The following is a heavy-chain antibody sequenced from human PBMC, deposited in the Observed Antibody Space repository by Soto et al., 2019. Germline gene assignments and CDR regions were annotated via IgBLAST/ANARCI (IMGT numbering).Heavy chain of an antibody. CDR2: ISSSSSTI. Sequence: PGGSLRLSCAASGFTFSSYSMNWVRQAPGKGLEWVSYISSSSSTIYYADSVKGRFTISRDNAKNSLYLQMNSLRDEDTAVYYCASFLIEYGSGSYYGMDVWGQGTTVTVSS. CDR1: GFTFSSYS. V-gene: IGHV3-48*02. CDR3: ASFLIEYGSGSYYGMDV. D-gene: IGHD3-10*01. J-gene: IGHJ6*02.